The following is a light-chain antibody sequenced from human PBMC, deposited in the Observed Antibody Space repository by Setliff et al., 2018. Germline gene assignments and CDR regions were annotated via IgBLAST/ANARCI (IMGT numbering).Light chain of an antibody. J-gene: IGLJ1*01. CDR1: SSDVGAYSH. CDR2: EVS. CDR3: MSYTTIRTYV. Sequence: QSVLTQPASVSGSPGQSITISCAGTSSDVGAYSHVSWYQQYPGKAPKLMISEVSNRPSGVSYRFSGSKSGNTASLTISRLQAEDEADYYCMSYTTIRTYVFGTGTKVTVL. V-gene: IGLV2-14*01.